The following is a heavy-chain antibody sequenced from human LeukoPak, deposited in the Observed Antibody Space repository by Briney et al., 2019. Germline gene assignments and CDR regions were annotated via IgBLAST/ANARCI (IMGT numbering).Heavy chain of an antibody. V-gene: IGHV3-23*01. Sequence: GGSLRLSCAASGFIFSNYVMSWVRQAPGKGPEWVAAISGSSVKTYYADSVKGRFTISRDDPKNTLYLQMNSLRAEDTAIYYCTREEAYFDSLLAYYFDYWGQGNLVTVSS. CDR2: ISGSSVKT. CDR1: GFIFSNYV. D-gene: IGHD3-9*01. CDR3: TREEAYFDSLLAYYFDY. J-gene: IGHJ4*02.